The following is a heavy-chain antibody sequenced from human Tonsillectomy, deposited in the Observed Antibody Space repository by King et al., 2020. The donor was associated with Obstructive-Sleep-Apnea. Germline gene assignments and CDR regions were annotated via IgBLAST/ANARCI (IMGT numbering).Heavy chain of an antibody. CDR3: ARDGRPGWYFDL. J-gene: IGHJ2*01. D-gene: IGHD1-1*01. V-gene: IGHV3-11*01. CDR2: ISSSVSTI. Sequence: VQLVESGGGLVKPGGSLRLSCAASGFTFSDYYMSWIRQAPGKGLEWVSYISSSVSTIFHADSVKGRFTISRDNAKTSLYLQMNSLRAEDTAVYYCARDGRPGWYFDLWGRGTLVTVSS. CDR1: GFTFSDYY.